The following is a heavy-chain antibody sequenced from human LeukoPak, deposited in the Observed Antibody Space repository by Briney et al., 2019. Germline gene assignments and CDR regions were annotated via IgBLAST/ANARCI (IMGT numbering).Heavy chain of an antibody. D-gene: IGHD4-11*01. CDR1: GYTFTGYY. J-gene: IGHJ4*02. Sequence: ASVKVSCKASGYTFTGYYMHWVRQAPGQGLEWMGWINPNSGGTNYARNFQDRVTMTRDTSISTAYMELSRLRSDDTAVYYCARTYGDYTVTPYYWGQGTLVTVSS. CDR3: ARTYGDYTVTPYY. CDR2: INPNSGGT. V-gene: IGHV1-2*02.